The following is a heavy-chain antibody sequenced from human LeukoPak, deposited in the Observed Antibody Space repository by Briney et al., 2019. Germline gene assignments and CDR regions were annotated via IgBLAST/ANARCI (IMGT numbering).Heavy chain of an antibody. D-gene: IGHD2-15*01. CDR2: INPSGGNT. CDR1: GYTFTRYY. Sequence: ASVKVSCKASGYTFTRYYMHWVRQAPGQGLEWMGIINPSGGNTSYAHKFQGRVTMTRDTSISTAFMEVNSLRSDDTAVYFCARGVVAATFYYYMDVWGKGTTVTVSS. V-gene: IGHV1-46*01. CDR3: ARGVVAATFYYYMDV. J-gene: IGHJ6*03.